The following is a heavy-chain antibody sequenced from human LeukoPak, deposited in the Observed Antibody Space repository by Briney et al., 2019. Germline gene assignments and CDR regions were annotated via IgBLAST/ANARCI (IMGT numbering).Heavy chain of an antibody. CDR3: AKNPSLGTAGPISRRGY. D-gene: IGHD2-21*01. CDR2: ISGSGGST. J-gene: IGHJ4*02. CDR1: GFTFSSYA. V-gene: IGHV3-23*01. Sequence: PGGSLRLSCAASGFTFSSYAMSWVRQAPGKGLEWVSAISGSGGSTYYADSVKGRFTISRDNSKNTLYLQMNSLRAEDTAVYYCAKNPSLGTAGPISRRGYWGQGTLVTVSS.